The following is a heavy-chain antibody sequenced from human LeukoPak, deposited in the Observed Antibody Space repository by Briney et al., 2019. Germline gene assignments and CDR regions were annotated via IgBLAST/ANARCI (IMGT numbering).Heavy chain of an antibody. J-gene: IGHJ3*02. CDR2: VYTRGST. V-gene: IGHV4-4*07. CDR3: ARGRYCSADICSGGDAFDI. Sequence: SETLSLTCTVSGGSINNYYWSWIRQPAGKGLEWIGRVYTRGSTNHNPSLKSRVTMSVDTSKNQFSLKLSSVTAADTAVYYCARGRYCSADICSGGDAFDIWGQGTMVSVSS. D-gene: IGHD2-15*01. CDR1: GGSINNYY.